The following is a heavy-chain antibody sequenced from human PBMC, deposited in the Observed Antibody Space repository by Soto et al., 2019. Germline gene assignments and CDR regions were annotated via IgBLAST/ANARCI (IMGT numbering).Heavy chain of an antibody. J-gene: IGHJ5*02. V-gene: IGHV3-30-3*01. CDR2: ISYDGSNK. CDR3: ARDLDVVVVPAAIFRPDWFDP. CDR1: GFTFSSYA. Sequence: GGSLRLSCAASGFTFSSYAMHWVRQAPGKGLEWVAVISYDGSNKYYADSVKGRFTISRDNAKNSLYLQMNSLRAEDTAVYYCARDLDVVVVPAAIFRPDWFDPWGQGTLVTVSS. D-gene: IGHD2-2*01.